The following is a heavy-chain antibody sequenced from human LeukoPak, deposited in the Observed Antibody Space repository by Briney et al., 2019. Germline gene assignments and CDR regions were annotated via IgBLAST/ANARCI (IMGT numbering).Heavy chain of an antibody. V-gene: IGHV3-30-3*01. CDR3: ARERFLEWFDGPDY. CDR2: ISSDGNKK. Sequence: GGSLRLSCATSGFTFTTYAMQWVRQAPGKGLEWVAVISSDGNKKNYADSVKGRFTISKDSSKNTLYLQMNSLRAEDTAVYYCARERFLEWFDGPDYWGQGTLVTVSS. D-gene: IGHD3-3*01. CDR1: GFTFTTYA. J-gene: IGHJ4*02.